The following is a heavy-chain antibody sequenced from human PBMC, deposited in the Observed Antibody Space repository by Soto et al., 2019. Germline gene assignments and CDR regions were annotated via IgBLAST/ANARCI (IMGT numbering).Heavy chain of an antibody. Sequence: QVQLVESGGGVVQPGRSLRLSCAASGCTVSSYGMHRVRQAPGKGLEWVAVISYDGSNKYYADSVKGRFTISRDNSKNTLYLQMNSLRAEDTAVYYCAKDRALLRFLEWLLDDAFDIWGQGTMVTVSS. CDR3: AKDRALLRFLEWLLDDAFDI. D-gene: IGHD3-3*01. V-gene: IGHV3-30*18. CDR2: ISYDGSNK. CDR1: GCTVSSYG. J-gene: IGHJ3*02.